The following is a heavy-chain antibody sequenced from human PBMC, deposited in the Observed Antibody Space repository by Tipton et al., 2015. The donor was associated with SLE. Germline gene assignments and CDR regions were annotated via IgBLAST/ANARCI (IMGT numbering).Heavy chain of an antibody. CDR3: ASRSRTGYAFDI. CDR2: ISSNGGST. CDR1: GFTFSSYA. D-gene: IGHD2-2*01. J-gene: IGHJ3*02. V-gene: IGHV3-64*01. Sequence: SLRLSCAASGFTFSSYAMHWVRQAPGKGLEYVSAISSNGGSTYYANSVKGRFTISRDNSKNTLYLQMGSLRAEDMAVYYCASRSRTGYAFDIWGQGTMVTVSS.